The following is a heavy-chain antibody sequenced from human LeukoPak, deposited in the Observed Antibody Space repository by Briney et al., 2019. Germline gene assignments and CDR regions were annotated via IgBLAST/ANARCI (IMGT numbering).Heavy chain of an antibody. CDR2: ISYDGSNK. J-gene: IGHJ4*02. CDR1: GFTFSSYG. D-gene: IGHD6-13*01. V-gene: IGHV3-30*18. Sequence: GGSLRLSCAASGFTFSSYGMHWVRQAPGKGLEWVAVISYDGSNKYYADSVKGRFTISRDNSKNTLYLQMNSLRAEDTAVYYCAKLAAAGSGYFDYWGQGTLVTVSS. CDR3: AKLAAAGSGYFDY.